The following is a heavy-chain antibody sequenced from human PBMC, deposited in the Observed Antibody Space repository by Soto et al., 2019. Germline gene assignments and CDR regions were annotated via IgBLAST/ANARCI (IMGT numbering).Heavy chain of an antibody. Sequence: QVQLQESGPGLVKPSETLSLTCTVSGGSISSYYWSWIRQPAGKGLEWIGRIYTSGSTNYNPSLKSRVTMSVDTSKNQFSLKLSSVTAADTAVYYWAGSLPAGGTMVRGVRKRRWFDPWGQGTLVTVSS. CDR2: IYTSGST. V-gene: IGHV4-4*07. D-gene: IGHD3-10*01. CDR1: GGSISSYY. J-gene: IGHJ5*02. CDR3: AGSLPAGGTMVRGVRKRRWFDP.